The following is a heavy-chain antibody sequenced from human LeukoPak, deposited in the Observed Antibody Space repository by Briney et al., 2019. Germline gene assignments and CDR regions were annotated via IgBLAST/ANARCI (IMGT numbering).Heavy chain of an antibody. J-gene: IGHJ4*02. Sequence: GGSLRLSCAASGFTFSSHTMTWVRQAPGKGLEWVSAISNSGGSTYYADSVKGRFTISRVNSKNTLYLQMNSLKAEDTAVYYCPKGRGLVSPDDHWGQGTLVTVSS. D-gene: IGHD3/OR15-3a*01. V-gene: IGHV3-23*01. CDR3: PKGRGLVSPDDH. CDR2: ISNSGGST. CDR1: GFTFSSHT.